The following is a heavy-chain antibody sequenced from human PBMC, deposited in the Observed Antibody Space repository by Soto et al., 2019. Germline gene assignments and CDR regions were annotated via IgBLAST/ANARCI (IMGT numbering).Heavy chain of an antibody. CDR3: ARDGGAFAY. CDR2: ISYDGSNK. D-gene: IGHD3-16*01. V-gene: IGHV3-30-3*01. Sequence: QVQLVESGGGVVQPGRSLRLSCAASGFTFSSYAMHWVRQAPGKGLEWVAVISYDGSNKYYADSVKGRFTISRDNSKNTLYLQMNSLRAEDTAVYYCARDGGAFAYWGQGTLVTVSS. J-gene: IGHJ4*02. CDR1: GFTFSSYA.